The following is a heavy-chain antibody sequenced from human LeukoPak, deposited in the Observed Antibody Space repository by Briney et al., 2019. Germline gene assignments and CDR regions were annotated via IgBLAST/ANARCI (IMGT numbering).Heavy chain of an antibody. CDR1: GGSISSYY. CDR2: IYYSGST. CDR3: ARSVRGVILFDY. J-gene: IGHJ4*02. Sequence: PSETLSLTCTVSGGSISSYYWSWIRQPPGKGLEWIGYIYYSGSTNYNPSLKSRVTISVDTSKNQFSLKLGSVTAADTAVYYCARSVRGVILFDYWGQGTLVTVSS. V-gene: IGHV4-59*08. D-gene: IGHD3-10*01.